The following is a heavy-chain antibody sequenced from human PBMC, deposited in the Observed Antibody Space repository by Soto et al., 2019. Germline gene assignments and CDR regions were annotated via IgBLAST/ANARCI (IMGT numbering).Heavy chain of an antibody. Sequence: ASVKVSCKASGYTFTSYGITWVRQATGQGLEWMGWMNPNSGNTGYAQKFQGRVTMTRNTSISTAYMELSSLRSEDTAVYYCAREHSSSWRFDYRGQGTLVTVSS. V-gene: IGHV1-8*02. CDR1: GYTFTSYG. D-gene: IGHD6-13*01. J-gene: IGHJ4*02. CDR2: MNPNSGNT. CDR3: AREHSSSWRFDY.